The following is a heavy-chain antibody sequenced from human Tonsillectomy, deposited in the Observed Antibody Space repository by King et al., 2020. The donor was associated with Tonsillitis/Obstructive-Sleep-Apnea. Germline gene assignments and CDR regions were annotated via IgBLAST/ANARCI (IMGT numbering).Heavy chain of an antibody. Sequence: QLVQSGAEVKKPGASVKVSCKASGYTFSSYYMHWVRRAPGQGLEWMGLINPSGGSTSYAQQFQGRVTMTRDTSTSAIYMELSSLRSEDTAVYYCARNGKITFGGVAPYFFDCWGQGTLVTVSS. D-gene: IGHD3-16*01. CDR1: GYTFSSYY. CDR2: INPSGGST. V-gene: IGHV1-46*01. CDR3: ARNGKITFGGVAPYFFDC. J-gene: IGHJ4*02.